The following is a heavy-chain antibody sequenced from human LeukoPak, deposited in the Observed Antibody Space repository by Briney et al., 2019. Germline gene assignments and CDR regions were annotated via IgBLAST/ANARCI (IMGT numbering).Heavy chain of an antibody. CDR3: AKADRGYCSGGSCYFDY. J-gene: IGHJ4*02. V-gene: IGHV3-9*01. Sequence: GRSLRLSCAASGFTFDDYAMHWVRQAPGKGLEWVSGISWNSGSIGYADSVKGRFTISRDNAKNSLYLQMNSLRAEATALYYCAKADRGYCSGGSCYFDYWGQGTLVTVSS. CDR2: ISWNSGSI. D-gene: IGHD2-15*01. CDR1: GFTFDDYA.